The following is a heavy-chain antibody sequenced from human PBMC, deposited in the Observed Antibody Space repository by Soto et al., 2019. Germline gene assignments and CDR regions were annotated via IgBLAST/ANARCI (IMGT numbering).Heavy chain of an antibody. D-gene: IGHD3-10*01. CDR1: VGSISSYY. J-gene: IGHJ4*02. CDR2: IYYSGST. CDR3: ARHLAVRGPEFDY. Sequence: PSETLSLTCTVSVGSISSYYWSWIRQPPGKGLEWIGYIYYSGSTNYNPSLKSRVTISVDTSKNQFSLKLSSVTAADTAVYYCARHLAVRGPEFDYWGQGTLVTVSS. V-gene: IGHV4-59*08.